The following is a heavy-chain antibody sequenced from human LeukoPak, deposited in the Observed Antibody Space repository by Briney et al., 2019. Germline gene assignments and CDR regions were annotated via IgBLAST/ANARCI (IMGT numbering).Heavy chain of an antibody. J-gene: IGHJ4*02. CDR2: IRSKAYGGTT. CDR1: GFTFGDYA. Sequence: GGSLRLSCTASGFTFGDYAMSWFRQAPGKGLEWVGFIRSKAYGGTTEYAASVKGRFTISRVDSKSIAYLHMNSLKTEDTAVYYCTRASPYDSSGYYYGSLDYWGQGTLVTVSS. D-gene: IGHD3-22*01. V-gene: IGHV3-49*03. CDR3: TRASPYDSSGYYYGSLDY.